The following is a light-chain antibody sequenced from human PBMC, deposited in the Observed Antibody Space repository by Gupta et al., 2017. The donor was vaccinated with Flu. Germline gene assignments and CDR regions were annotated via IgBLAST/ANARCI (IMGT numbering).Light chain of an antibody. V-gene: IGKV1-39*01. CDR2: AAS. J-gene: IGKJ3*01. CDR3: EPTVNNPLFT. CDR1: QSIIFN. Sequence: FLSASVGDSVTITCRASQSIIFNLNWYKQKGGKGPQLLVFAASTSRRGVTSRFSGSGCGRSFSLTISGPQQEDFATYFCEPTVNNPLFTFGLGTTVDVK.